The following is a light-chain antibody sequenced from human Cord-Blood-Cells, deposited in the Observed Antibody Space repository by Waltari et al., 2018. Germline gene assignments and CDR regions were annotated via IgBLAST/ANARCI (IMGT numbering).Light chain of an antibody. J-gene: IGLJ3*02. Sequence: QSALTQPASVSGSPGQSITISCTGTNSDVGGYNYVSWYQQHPGKAPKLMIYEVSKRPAGVSSRFSGSKSGNTASRTISGLQAEDEADYYCSSYTSSSTLFGGGTKLTVL. CDR1: NSDVGGYNY. V-gene: IGLV2-14*01. CDR3: SSYTSSSTL. CDR2: EVS.